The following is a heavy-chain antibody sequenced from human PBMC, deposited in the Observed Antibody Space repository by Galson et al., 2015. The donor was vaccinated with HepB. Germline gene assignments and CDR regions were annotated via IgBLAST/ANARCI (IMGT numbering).Heavy chain of an antibody. D-gene: IGHD2-2*01. CDR2: ISGSGGST. J-gene: IGHJ4*02. CDR3: AKDPAAFVVLPAAIDY. CDR1: GFTFSSYA. V-gene: IGHV3-23*01. Sequence: SLRLSCAASGFTFSSYAMSWVRQAPGKGLEWVSAISGSGGSTYYADSVKGRFTISRDNSMNTLYLQMNSLRAEDTAVYYCAKDPAAFVVLPAAIDYWGQGTLVTVSS.